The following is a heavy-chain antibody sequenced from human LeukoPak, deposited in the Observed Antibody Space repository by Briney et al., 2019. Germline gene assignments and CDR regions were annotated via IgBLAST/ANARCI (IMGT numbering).Heavy chain of an antibody. Sequence: SETLSLTCTVSGGSISSYYWSWIRQPPGKGLEWIGYIYYSGSTNYNPSLKSRVTISVDTSKNQFSLKLSSVTAADTAVYYCARLEMATNLGDYFDYWGQGTLVTVSS. CDR2: IYYSGST. D-gene: IGHD5-24*01. J-gene: IGHJ4*02. CDR3: ARLEMATNLGDYFDY. V-gene: IGHV4-59*08. CDR1: GGSISSYY.